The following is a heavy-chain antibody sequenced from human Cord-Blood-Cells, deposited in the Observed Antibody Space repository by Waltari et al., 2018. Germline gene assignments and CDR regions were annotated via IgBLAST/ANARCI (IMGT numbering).Heavy chain of an antibody. D-gene: IGHD3-3*01. CDR1: GGSIRSGGYY. CDR2: IYYSGST. CDR3: ARATIYDFWSGYHQANWFDP. V-gene: IGHV4-31*03. J-gene: IGHJ5*02. Sequence: QVQLQESGPGLVKPSQTLSLTCTVSGGSIRSGGYYWSWIGQHPGKGLEWIGYIYYSGSTYYNPSLKSRVTISVDTSKNQFSLKLSSVTAADTAVYYCARATIYDFWSGYHQANWFDPWGQGTLVTVSS.